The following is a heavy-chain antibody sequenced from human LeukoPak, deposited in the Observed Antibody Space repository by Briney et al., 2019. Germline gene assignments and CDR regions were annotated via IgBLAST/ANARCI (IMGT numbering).Heavy chain of an antibody. D-gene: IGHD3-22*01. V-gene: IGHV3-21*01. CDR2: ISSSSSYI. Sequence: GGSLRLSCAASGFTFSSYSMNWVRQAPGKGLEWVSSISSSSSYIYYADSVKGRFTISRDNAKNSLYLQMNSLRAEDTAVYYCARDREDYYDSSGDYRFPEYFQYWGQGTLVTVSS. CDR3: ARDREDYYDSSGDYRFPEYFQY. CDR1: GFTFSSYS. J-gene: IGHJ1*01.